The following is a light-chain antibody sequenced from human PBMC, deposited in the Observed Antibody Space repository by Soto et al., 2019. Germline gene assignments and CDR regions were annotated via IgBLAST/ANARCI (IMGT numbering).Light chain of an antibody. CDR1: QSVSSN. J-gene: IGKJ4*01. Sequence: EIVMTQSPATLSVSPGERATLSCRARQSVSSNLAWYQQKPGQAPRLLIYGASTRATGIPARFSGSGSGTEFTLTISSLQSEDFAVYYCQQYNNWPFFGGGTKVEIQ. V-gene: IGKV3-15*01. CDR3: QQYNNWPF. CDR2: GAS.